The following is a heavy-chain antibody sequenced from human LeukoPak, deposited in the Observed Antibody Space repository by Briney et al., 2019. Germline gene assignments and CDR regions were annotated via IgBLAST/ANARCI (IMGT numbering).Heavy chain of an antibody. CDR3: AGGGWDSSGFYYGMDV. D-gene: IGHD3-22*01. CDR2: ISGSGGST. V-gene: IGHV3-23*01. Sequence: HSGGSLRLSCAASGFTFSSYAMSWVRQAPGKGLEWVSAISGSGGSTYYADSVKGRFTISRDNSKNTLYLQMNSLRAEDTAVYYCAGGGWDSSGFYYGMDVWGQGTTVTVSS. J-gene: IGHJ6*02. CDR1: GFTFSSYA.